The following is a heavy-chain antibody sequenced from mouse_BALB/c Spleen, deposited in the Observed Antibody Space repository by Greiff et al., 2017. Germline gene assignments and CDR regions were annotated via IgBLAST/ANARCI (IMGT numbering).Heavy chain of an antibody. J-gene: IGHJ4*01. CDR1: GYTFTSYY. V-gene: IGHV1S56*01. Sequence: QVQLQQSGPELVKPGASVKMSCKASGYTFTSYYIHWVKQRPGKGLEWIGWIYPGDGSTKYNEKFKGKTTLTADKSSSTAYMLLSSLTSEDSAIYFCANDYDTGGNYYAMDYWGQGTSVTVSS. D-gene: IGHD2-4*01. CDR3: ANDYDTGGNYYAMDY. CDR2: IYPGDGST.